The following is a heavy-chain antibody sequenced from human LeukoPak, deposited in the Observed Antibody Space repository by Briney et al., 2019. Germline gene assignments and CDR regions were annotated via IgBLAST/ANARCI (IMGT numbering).Heavy chain of an antibody. CDR2: IWYDGSNK. CDR1: GFTFSSYG. CDR3: ARESTMVPPRCMDV. Sequence: GRSLRLSCTASGFTFSSYGMHWVRQAPGKGLEWVAVIWYDGSNKYYADSVKGRFTFSRDNSKNTLYLQMDSLRAEDTAVYYCARESTMVPPRCMDVGGQETRDSVSS. V-gene: IGHV3-33*01. D-gene: IGHD3-10*01. J-gene: IGHJ6*02.